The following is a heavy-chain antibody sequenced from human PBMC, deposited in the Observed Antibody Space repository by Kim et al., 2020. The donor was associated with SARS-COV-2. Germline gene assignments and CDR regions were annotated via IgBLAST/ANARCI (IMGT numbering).Heavy chain of an antibody. CDR2: A. D-gene: IGHD5-12*01. V-gene: IGHV1-69*01. J-gene: IGHJ4*02. CDR3: ARAIVAYYFDY. Sequence: ANYAQKFQGRVTITADESTSTAYMELSSLRSEDTAVYYCARAIVAYYFDYWGQGTLVTVSS.